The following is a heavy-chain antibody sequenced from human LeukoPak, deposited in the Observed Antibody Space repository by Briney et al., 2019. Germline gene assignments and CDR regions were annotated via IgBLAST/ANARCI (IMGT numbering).Heavy chain of an antibody. V-gene: IGHV4-34*01. D-gene: IGHD2-2*01. CDR3: ARESAIGAYFDY. CDR2: INHSGST. Sequence: SETLSLTCAVYGGSFSGYYWSWIRQPPGKGLEWIGEINHSGSTNYNPSLKSRVTISVDTSKNRFSLKLSSVTAADTAVYYCARESAIGAYFDYWGQGTLVTVSS. CDR1: GGSFSGYY. J-gene: IGHJ4*02.